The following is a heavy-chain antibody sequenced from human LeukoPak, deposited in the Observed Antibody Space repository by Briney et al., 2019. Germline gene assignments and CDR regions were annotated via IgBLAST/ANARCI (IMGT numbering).Heavy chain of an antibody. Sequence: SETLSLTCTVSGYSISSGYYWGWIRPAPGKGLEWIGSIYYSGSTYYNPSLKSRVTISVDTSKNQFSLKLSSVTAADTAVYYCARVWVLRPAKGGEFDPGGQGTLVTVSS. CDR2: IYYSGST. J-gene: IGHJ5*02. CDR1: GYSISSGYY. CDR3: ARVWVLRPAKGGEFDP. D-gene: IGHD2-15*01. V-gene: IGHV4-38-2*02.